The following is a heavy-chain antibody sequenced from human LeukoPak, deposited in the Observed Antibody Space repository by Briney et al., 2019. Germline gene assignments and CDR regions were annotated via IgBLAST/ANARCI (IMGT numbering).Heavy chain of an antibody. CDR2: IYYSGST. J-gene: IGHJ4*02. CDR1: GGSVSSGSYY. Sequence: SETLSLTCTVSGGSVSSGSYYWSWIRQPPGKGLEWIGYIYYSGSTNYNPSLKSQVTISVDTSKNQFSLKLSSVTAADTAVYYCARRPYDTTFDYWGQGTLVTVSS. V-gene: IGHV4-61*01. CDR3: ARRPYDTTFDY. D-gene: IGHD2/OR15-2a*01.